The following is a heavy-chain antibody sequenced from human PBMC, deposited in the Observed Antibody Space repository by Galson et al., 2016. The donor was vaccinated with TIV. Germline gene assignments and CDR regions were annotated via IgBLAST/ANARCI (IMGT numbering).Heavy chain of an antibody. CDR3: ARSTARGACIDY. J-gene: IGHJ4*02. D-gene: IGHD3-10*01. Sequence: PALVKPTQTLTLTCTFSGFPLNTSGMRVSWIRQPPGKALEWLARIDWDDDKFYSTSLKSRLTISKDTSKNQVVLRMMNLDPEDTATYFCARSTARGACIDYWGQGTLVTVSS. V-gene: IGHV2-70*04. CDR1: GFPLNTSGMR. CDR2: IDWDDDK.